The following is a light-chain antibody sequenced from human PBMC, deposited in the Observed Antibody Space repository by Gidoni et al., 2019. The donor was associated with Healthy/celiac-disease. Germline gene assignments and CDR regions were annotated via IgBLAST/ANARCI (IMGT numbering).Light chain of an antibody. CDR1: SSNIGAGYD. V-gene: IGLV1-40*01. CDR3: QSYDSSLSGWV. J-gene: IGLJ3*02. Sequence: VTISCTGSSSNIGAGYDVHWYQQLPGTAPKLLIYGNSNRPSGVPDRFSGSKSGTSASLAITGLQAEDEADYYCQSYDSSLSGWVFGGGTKLTVL. CDR2: GNS.